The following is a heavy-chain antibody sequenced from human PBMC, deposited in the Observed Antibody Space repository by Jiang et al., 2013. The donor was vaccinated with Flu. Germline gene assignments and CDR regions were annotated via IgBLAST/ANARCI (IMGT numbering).Heavy chain of an antibody. Sequence: VKPSETLPSPALSLVAPSAVVVTTGAGSASPHGKGLEWIGSIYYSGSTYYNPSLKSRVTISVDTSKNQFSLKLSSVTAADTAVYYCASSGEMEAAGNTTPFDYWGQGTLVTVSS. D-gene: IGHD6-13*01. V-gene: IGHV4-39*01. CDR3: ASSGEMEAAGNTTPFDY. CDR2: IYYSGST. CDR1: VAPSAVVVTT. J-gene: IGHJ4*02.